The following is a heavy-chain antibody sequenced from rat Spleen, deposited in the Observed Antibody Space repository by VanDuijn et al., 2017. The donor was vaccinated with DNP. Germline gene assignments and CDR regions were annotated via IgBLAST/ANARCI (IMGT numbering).Heavy chain of an antibody. Sequence: EVQLVESGGGLVQPGRSLKLSCAASGFTFSDYGMAWVLQAPTKGLEWVASISYDGGSTYYRDSVKGRFTISRDNAKSTLYLQMESLRSEDTATYHCARHVISYGSSEGWFAYGCQGTLVTVSS. CDR3: ARHVISYGSSEGWFAY. J-gene: IGHJ3*01. V-gene: IGHV5-20*01. D-gene: IGHD1-3*01. CDR1: GFTFSDYG. CDR2: ISYDGGST.